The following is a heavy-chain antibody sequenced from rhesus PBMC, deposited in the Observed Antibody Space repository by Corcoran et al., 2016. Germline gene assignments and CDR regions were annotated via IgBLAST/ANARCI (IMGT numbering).Heavy chain of an antibody. D-gene: IGHD1-20*01. CDR3: ARVGLEQCFDY. J-gene: IGHJ4*01. CDR1: GFTFSSYG. Sequence: EVQLVESGGGLVQPGGSLRLSCAASGFTFSSYGMPWVRLAPGKGLEWVAVISYDGSKKYYAEAVKDRFNISRDNSKNMLYLQMNNLKWEDTAVYYCARVGLEQCFDYWGQGVLVTVSS. CDR2: ISYDGSKK. V-gene: IGHV3-54*02.